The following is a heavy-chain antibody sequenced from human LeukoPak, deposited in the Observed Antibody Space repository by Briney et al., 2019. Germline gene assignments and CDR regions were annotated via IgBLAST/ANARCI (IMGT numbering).Heavy chain of an antibody. CDR1: GYTLTELS. J-gene: IGHJ4*02. Sequence: ASVKVSCKVSGYTLTELSMHWVRQAPGEGLEWMGGFDPEDGETSYAQKFQGRVTMTEDTPTDTAYMELSSLRSEDTAVYYCATDKGAANFDYWGQGTLVTVSS. CDR2: FDPEDGET. CDR3: ATDKGAANFDY. V-gene: IGHV1-24*01. D-gene: IGHD1-26*01.